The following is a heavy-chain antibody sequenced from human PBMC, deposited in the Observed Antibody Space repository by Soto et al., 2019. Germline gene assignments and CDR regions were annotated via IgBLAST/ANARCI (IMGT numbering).Heavy chain of an antibody. CDR3: ARDRLRYNWNDFPYYYYGMDV. D-gene: IGHD1-1*01. J-gene: IGHJ6*02. CDR2: ISDDGSNK. Sequence: QVQLVESGGGVVQPGRSLRLSCAASGFTFSSYAMHWVRQAPGKGLEWVAVISDDGSNKYYADSVKGRFTISRDNSKNTLYLQMTSLRAEDTAVYYCARDRLRYNWNDFPYYYYGMDVWGQGTTVTVSS. CDR1: GFTFSSYA. V-gene: IGHV3-30-3*01.